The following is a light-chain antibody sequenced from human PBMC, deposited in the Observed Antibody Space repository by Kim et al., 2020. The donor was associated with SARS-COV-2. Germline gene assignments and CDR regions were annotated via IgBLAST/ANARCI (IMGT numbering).Light chain of an antibody. CDR2: GAS. J-gene: IGKJ4*01. CDR1: QGISNY. V-gene: IGKV1-27*01. CDR3: QQYNSALT. Sequence: DIQMTQSPSSLSVSVGDRVTITCRASQGISNYLAWYQQQPGKVPKLLIYGASALQSGIPSRFSGSGSGTDFTLTISSLQPEDVATYYCQQYNSALTFGGGTKVDIK.